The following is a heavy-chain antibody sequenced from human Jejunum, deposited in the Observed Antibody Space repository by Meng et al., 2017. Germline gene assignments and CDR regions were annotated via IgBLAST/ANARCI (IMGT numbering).Heavy chain of an antibody. CDR3: ARESLKARDY. CDR2: IKQDESQR. CDR1: GFTFRNYW. J-gene: IGHJ4*02. V-gene: IGHV3-7*01. Sequence: GESLKISCAASGFTFRNYWMSWVRQAPGKGLEWVANIKQDESQRNYVESVKGRFTISRDNTKNSMYLEMNSLRAEDTAVYYCARESLKARDYWGQGTLVTVSS.